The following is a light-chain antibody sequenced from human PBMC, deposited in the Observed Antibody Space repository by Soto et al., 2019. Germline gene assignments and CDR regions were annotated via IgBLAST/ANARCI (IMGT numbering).Light chain of an antibody. Sequence: DAVLTQSPLSLSVTLGQPASISCGSSRSLVHSDGNIYLIWFQQRPGQSPRRLIYQVSNRDSGVPDRFSGSGSVTDFTLKIRRVEAEDVGVYYCLQATHWPHTFGQGTKVDIK. CDR1: RSLVHSDGNIY. CDR2: QVS. CDR3: LQATHWPHT. J-gene: IGKJ2*01. V-gene: IGKV2-30*02.